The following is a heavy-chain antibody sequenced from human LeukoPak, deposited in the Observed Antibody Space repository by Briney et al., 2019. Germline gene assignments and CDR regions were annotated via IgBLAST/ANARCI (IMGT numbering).Heavy chain of an antibody. CDR2: IKQDGSEK. D-gene: IGHD5-12*01. J-gene: IGHJ4*02. CDR3: ARGDWLPLPYAFDH. V-gene: IGHV3-7*01. Sequence: PGGSLRLSCAGSGWMHWVRQAPGKGLEWVANIKQDGSEKYYVDSVRGRFTISRDNAKNSLYLQMNSLRAEDTAVYYCARGDWLPLPYAFDHWGQGTLVTVSS. CDR1: GW.